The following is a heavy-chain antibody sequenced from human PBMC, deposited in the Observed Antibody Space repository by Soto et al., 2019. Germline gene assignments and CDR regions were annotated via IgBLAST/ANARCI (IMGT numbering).Heavy chain of an antibody. J-gene: IGHJ4*02. Sequence: SETLSLTCTVSGGSISSSSYYWGWIRQPPGKGLEWIGSIYYSGSTNYNPSLKSRVTISVDTSKNQFSLKLSSVTAADTAVYYCARGYCSSTSCYLIFDYWGQGTLVTVSS. CDR1: GGSISSSSYY. CDR2: IYYSGST. V-gene: IGHV4-39*07. D-gene: IGHD2-2*01. CDR3: ARGYCSSTSCYLIFDY.